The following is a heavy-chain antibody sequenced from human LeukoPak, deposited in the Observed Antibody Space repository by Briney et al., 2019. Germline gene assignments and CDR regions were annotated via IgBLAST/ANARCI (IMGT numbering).Heavy chain of an antibody. CDR1: GGTFSSYA. CDR3: ATEVDCSTTSCYALGYYGLEV. CDR2: IIPIFGTA. V-gene: IGHV1-69*05. D-gene: IGHD2-2*01. Sequence: SVKVSCKASGGTFSSYAISWVRQAPGQGLEWMGGIIPIFGTANYAQKFQGRVTITTDESTSTAYMELSSLRSEDTAVYYCATEVDCSTTSCYALGYYGLEVWGQGTTVIVSS. J-gene: IGHJ6*02.